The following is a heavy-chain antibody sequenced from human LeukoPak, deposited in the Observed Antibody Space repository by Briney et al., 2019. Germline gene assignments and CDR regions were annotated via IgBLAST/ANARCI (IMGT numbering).Heavy chain of an antibody. CDR1: GGSISSSSYY. CDR2: NYYSGDT. V-gene: IGHV4-39*07. Sequence: WETLSLTCTVSGGSISSSSYYWGWIRQPPGKGLEWIGSNYYSGDTYYNPSLKSRVTISVDRSKNQFSLSLTSVTAADTAVYYCARERASAGPHFEHWGRGILVTVSS. D-gene: IGHD6-13*01. J-gene: IGHJ4*02. CDR3: ARERASAGPHFEH.